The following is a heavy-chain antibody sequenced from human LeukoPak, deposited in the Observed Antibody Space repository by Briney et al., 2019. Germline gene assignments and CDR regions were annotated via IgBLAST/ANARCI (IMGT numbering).Heavy chain of an antibody. V-gene: IGHV3-21*01. CDR2: ISSSSSYI. J-gene: IGHJ4*02. CDR3: ARVYGLTSCCTFDY. CDR1: GFTFSSYS. D-gene: IGHD2-2*01. Sequence: GGSPRLSCAASGFTFSSYSMNWVRQAPGKGLEWVSSISSSSSYIYYADSVKGRFTISRDNAKNSLYLQMNSLRAEDTAVYYCARVYGLTSCCTFDYWGQGTLVTVSS.